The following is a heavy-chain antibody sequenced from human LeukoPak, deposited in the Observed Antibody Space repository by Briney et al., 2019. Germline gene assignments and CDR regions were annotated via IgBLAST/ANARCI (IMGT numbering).Heavy chain of an antibody. D-gene: IGHD2-2*01. CDR2: ISSSGTI. CDR3: ATDDIVVVPAAMSWFDP. Sequence: PGGSLRLSCAASGFTFSDYYMSWIRQALGKGLEWVSYISSSGTIYYADSVKGRFTISRDNAKNSLYLQMNSLRAEDTAVYYCATDDIVVVPAAMSWFDPWGQGTLVTVSS. CDR1: GFTFSDYY. V-gene: IGHV3-11*01. J-gene: IGHJ5*02.